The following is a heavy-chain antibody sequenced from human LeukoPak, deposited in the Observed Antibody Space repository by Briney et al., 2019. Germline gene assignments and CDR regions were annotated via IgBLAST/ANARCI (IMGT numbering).Heavy chain of an antibody. CDR3: ARESSSSGLELIMRY. Sequence: GGSLRLSCAASGFTFSSYAMHWVRQAPGKGLEWVAVISYDGSNKYYADSVKGRFTISRDNSKNTLYLQMNSLRAEDTAVYYCARESSSSGLELIMRYWGQGTLVTVPS. J-gene: IGHJ4*02. CDR2: ISYDGSNK. CDR1: GFTFSSYA. D-gene: IGHD6-6*01. V-gene: IGHV3-30-3*01.